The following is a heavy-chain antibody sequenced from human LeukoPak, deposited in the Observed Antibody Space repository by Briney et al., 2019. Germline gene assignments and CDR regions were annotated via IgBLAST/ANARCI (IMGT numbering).Heavy chain of an antibody. V-gene: IGHV4-59*08. CDR1: GGSISSYY. CDR2: IYYSGST. J-gene: IGHJ6*03. D-gene: IGHD6-6*01. Sequence: SETLSLTCTVSGGSISSYYWSWIRQPPGKGLEWIGYIYYSGSTYYNPSLKSRVTISVDTSKNQFSLKLSSVTAADTAVYYCARHPRGAARPGYYYYYYMDVWGKGTTVTVSS. CDR3: ARHPRGAARPGYYYYYYMDV.